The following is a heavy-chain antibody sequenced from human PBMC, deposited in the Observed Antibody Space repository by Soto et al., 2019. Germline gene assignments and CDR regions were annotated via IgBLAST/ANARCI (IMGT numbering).Heavy chain of an antibody. CDR3: ARDEWYGDYDY. CDR2: IYHSGST. J-gene: IGHJ4*02. CDR1: DYYISSGYY. V-gene: IGHV4-38-2*02. Sequence: PSVPMSLTCAVSDYYISSGYYWGWIRQPPGKGLEWIGSIYHSGSTYYNPSLKSRVTISVDTSKNQFSLKLSSVTAADTAVYYCARDEWYGDYDYWGQGTLVTVSS. D-gene: IGHD4-17*01.